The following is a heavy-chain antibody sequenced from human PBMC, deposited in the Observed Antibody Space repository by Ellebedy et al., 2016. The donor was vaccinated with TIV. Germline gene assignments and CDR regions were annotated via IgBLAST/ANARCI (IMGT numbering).Heavy chain of an antibody. CDR1: GFSLTTSGVG. CDR2: IHWDDDK. Sequence: SGPTLVKPTQTLTLTCTFSGFSLTTSGVGAGWIRQPPGKALEWLAFIHWDDDKRYSPSLKSRLTITEDTSKNQVVLTMTNMDPVDTATYYCAHRQHQPGAFDIWGQGTLVTVSS. CDR3: AHRQHQPGAFDI. V-gene: IGHV2-5*02. J-gene: IGHJ3*02.